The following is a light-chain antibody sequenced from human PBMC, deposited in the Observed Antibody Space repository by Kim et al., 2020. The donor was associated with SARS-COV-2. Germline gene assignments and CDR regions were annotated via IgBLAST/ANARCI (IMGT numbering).Light chain of an antibody. V-gene: IGKV1-16*02. CDR2: GAS. CDR3: QQYNTYPWT. CDR1: QDIRNY. J-gene: IGKJ1*01. Sequence: ASVGDRVTITCRASQDIRNYLAWFQQKPGKAPKSLIYGASSLQSGVASKFSGSGSGTHFTLIISSLQPEDFATYYCQQYNTYPWTFGQGTKVDIK.